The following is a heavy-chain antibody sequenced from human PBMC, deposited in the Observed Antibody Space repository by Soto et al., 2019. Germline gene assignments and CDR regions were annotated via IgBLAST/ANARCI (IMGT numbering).Heavy chain of an antibody. D-gene: IGHD2-15*01. V-gene: IGHV3-33*01. CDR3: ARDVGSGATTPPGWFDP. Sequence: QVQLVESGGGVVQPGRSLRLSCAASGFTFSGYGMHWVRQAPGKGLEWVAVIYYDGSNKYYTDSVKGRFTISRDNSNNTLYLQLNSLRAEDTAVYYCARDVGSGATTPPGWFDPWGQGTLVTVSS. CDR1: GFTFSGYG. CDR2: IYYDGSNK. J-gene: IGHJ5*02.